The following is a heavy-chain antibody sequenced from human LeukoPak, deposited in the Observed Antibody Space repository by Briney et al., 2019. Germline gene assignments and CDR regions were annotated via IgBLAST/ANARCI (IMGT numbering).Heavy chain of an antibody. CDR3: AKSNGGYSYGHSYHFDY. J-gene: IGHJ4*02. CDR2: ISYDGSNK. CDR1: GFTFSSYG. Sequence: GGSLRLSCAASGFTFSSYGMHWVRQAPGKGLEWVAVISYDGSNKYYADSVKGRFTISRDNSKNTLYLQMNSLRAEDTAVYYCAKSNGGYSYGHSYHFDYWGQGTLVTVSS. V-gene: IGHV3-30*18. D-gene: IGHD5-18*01.